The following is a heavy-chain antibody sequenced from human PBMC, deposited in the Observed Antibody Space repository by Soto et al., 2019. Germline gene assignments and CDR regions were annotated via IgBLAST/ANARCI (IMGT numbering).Heavy chain of an antibody. CDR1: GGSFSGYY. CDR3: ARGRGVVTAIRYYYYGMDV. D-gene: IGHD2-21*02. CDR2: INHSGST. Sequence: PSETLSLTCAVYGGSFSGYYWSWIRQPPGKGLEWIGEINHSGSTNYNPSLKGRVTISVDTSKNQFSLKLSSVTAADTAVYYCARGRGVVTAIRYYYYGMDVWGQGTTVTVSS. V-gene: IGHV4-34*01. J-gene: IGHJ6*02.